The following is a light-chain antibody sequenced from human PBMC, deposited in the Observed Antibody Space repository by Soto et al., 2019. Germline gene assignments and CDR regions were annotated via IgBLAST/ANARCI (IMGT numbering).Light chain of an antibody. V-gene: IGKV3D-15*01. J-gene: IGKJ5*01. CDR3: QHYDRLTIT. CDR1: QSVSSN. CDR2: GAS. Sequence: DILMTQSPAPLSVSPGERATLSCRASQSVSSNLAWYQQKPGQAPRLLIYGASTRATGIPARVSGSGSGTGVTLTISRLEPGDVEVLYCQHYDRLTITFGQGTRLEIK.